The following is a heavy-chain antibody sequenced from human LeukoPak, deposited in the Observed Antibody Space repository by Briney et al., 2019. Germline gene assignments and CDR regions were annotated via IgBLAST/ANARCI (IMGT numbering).Heavy chain of an antibody. D-gene: IGHD2-21*02. CDR1: GFTFGSYA. CDR3: ARDGALAYCGGDCYHSYDAFDI. V-gene: IGHV3-30-3*01. Sequence: GRSLRLSCAASGFTFGSYAMHWVRQAPGKGLEWVAVISYDGSNKYYADSVKGRLTISRDNSKNTLYLQMNSLRAEDTAVYYCARDGALAYCGGDCYHSYDAFDIWGQGTMVTVSS. J-gene: IGHJ3*02. CDR2: ISYDGSNK.